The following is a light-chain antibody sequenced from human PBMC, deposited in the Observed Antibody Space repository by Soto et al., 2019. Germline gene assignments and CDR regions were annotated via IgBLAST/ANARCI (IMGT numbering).Light chain of an antibody. J-gene: IGKJ1*01. Sequence: DIQMTQSPSTLSASVGDRVTITCRSSQSISFWLAWYQQKPGKAPKLLIYAASNLPGGVPSRFSGSGSGTDFTLTISSLQLEDFATYYCQQSYSSPPTFGQGTKLDVK. V-gene: IGKV1-39*01. CDR2: AAS. CDR3: QQSYSSPPT. CDR1: QSISFW.